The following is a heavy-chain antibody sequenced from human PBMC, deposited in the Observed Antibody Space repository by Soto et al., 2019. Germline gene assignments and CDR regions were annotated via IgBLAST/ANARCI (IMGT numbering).Heavy chain of an antibody. Sequence: GGSLRLSCAASGFTFSDYYMSWIRQAPGKGLEWVSYISSSGSTIYYADSVKGRFTISRDNAKNSLYLQMNSLRAEDTAVYYCARDLYCSGGSCYSVNYYYYGMDVWGQGTTVTVSS. CDR1: GFTFSDYY. CDR2: ISSSGSTI. J-gene: IGHJ6*02. CDR3: ARDLYCSGGSCYSVNYYYYGMDV. D-gene: IGHD2-15*01. V-gene: IGHV3-11*01.